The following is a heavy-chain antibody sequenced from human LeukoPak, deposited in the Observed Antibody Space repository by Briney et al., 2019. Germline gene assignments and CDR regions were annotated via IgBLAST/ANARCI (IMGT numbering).Heavy chain of an antibody. D-gene: IGHD6-13*01. CDR2: INAGNGNT. CDR1: GYTFTSYA. Sequence: ASVKVSCKASGYTFTSYAMHWVRQAPGQRLEWMGWINAGNGNTKYSQKFQGRVTITRDTCASTAYMELSSLRSEDTAVYYCARSAAGSVYYYYGMDVWGQGTTVTVSS. V-gene: IGHV1-3*01. CDR3: ARSAAGSVYYYYGMDV. J-gene: IGHJ6*02.